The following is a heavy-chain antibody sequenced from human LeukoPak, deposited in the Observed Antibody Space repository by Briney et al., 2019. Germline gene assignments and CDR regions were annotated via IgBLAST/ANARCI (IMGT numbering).Heavy chain of an antibody. CDR3: ARDPPNYWYDSSGHSYYFDY. CDR2: ISSSGSTI. V-gene: IGHV3-11*04. D-gene: IGHD3-22*01. J-gene: IGHJ4*02. CDR1: GFTFSDYY. Sequence: PGGSLRLSCAASGFTFSDYYMSWIRQAPGKGLEWVSYISSSGSTIYYADSVKGRFTISRDNAKNSLYLQMNSLRAEDTAVYYCARDPPNYWYDSSGHSYYFDYWGQGTLVTVSS.